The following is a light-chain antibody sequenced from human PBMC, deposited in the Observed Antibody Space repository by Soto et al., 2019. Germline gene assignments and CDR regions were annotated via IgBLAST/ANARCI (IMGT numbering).Light chain of an antibody. J-gene: IGKJ3*01. Sequence: IQMTQSPSSVSASVGDTVTLSCQTSHGVSGWLAWYQQKTGKAPTLLIYTVSNLQSGVPSRFSGSGSGTDFSLIITNLQPEDFATYCCQQGKTFPFTFGPGTKVEVK. CDR2: TVS. CDR1: HGVSGW. CDR3: QQGKTFPFT. V-gene: IGKV1-12*01.